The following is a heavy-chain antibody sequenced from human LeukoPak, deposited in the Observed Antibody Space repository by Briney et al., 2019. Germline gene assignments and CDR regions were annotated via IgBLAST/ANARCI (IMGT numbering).Heavy chain of an antibody. CDR2: IIPILGIA. V-gene: IGHV1-69*02. D-gene: IGHD6-13*01. Sequence: SVKVSCKASGGTFSSYTISWVRQAPGQGLEWMGRIIPILGIANYAQKFQGRVTITADKPTSTAYMELSSLRSEDTAVYYCASQGPSSSGDYWGQGTLVTVSS. J-gene: IGHJ4*02. CDR1: GGTFSSYT. CDR3: ASQGPSSSGDY.